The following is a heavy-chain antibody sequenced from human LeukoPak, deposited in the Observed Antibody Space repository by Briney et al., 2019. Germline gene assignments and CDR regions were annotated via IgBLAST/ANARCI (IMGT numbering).Heavy chain of an antibody. V-gene: IGHV3-21*01. CDR3: ARDINGWSKGIEC. CDR2: ISSTSSYI. CDR1: GFTISTYN. D-gene: IGHD6-19*01. Sequence: PGGSLRLSCAASGFTISTYNMNWVRQAPGKGLEWVSSISSTSSYIYYGDSVKGRFSISRDNAENSLYLQMNSLRAEDTAVYYCARDINGWSKGIECWGRGTLVTVSS. J-gene: IGHJ4*02.